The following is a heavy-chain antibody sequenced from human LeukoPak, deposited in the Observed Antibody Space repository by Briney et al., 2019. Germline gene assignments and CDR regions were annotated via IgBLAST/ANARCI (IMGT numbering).Heavy chain of an antibody. V-gene: IGHV3-23*01. CDR2: IIPSGHTT. Sequence: GGSLRLSCTVSGFTVSSNSMSWVRQAPGKGLEWVSGIIPSGHTTYYADSVRGRFTISRDNSRNTVYLQMNSLRAEDTAVYYCAKDDRWLQFCCWGQGTLVTVSA. J-gene: IGHJ4*02. CDR3: AKDDRWLQFCC. D-gene: IGHD5-24*01. CDR1: GFTVSSNS.